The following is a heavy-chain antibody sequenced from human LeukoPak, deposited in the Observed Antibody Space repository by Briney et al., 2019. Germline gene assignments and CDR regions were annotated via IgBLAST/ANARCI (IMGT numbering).Heavy chain of an antibody. D-gene: IGHD3-3*01. J-gene: IGHJ4*02. V-gene: IGHV3-66*02. CDR1: GFTVSSNY. CDR3: ARGPPRFLEWLALDF. Sequence: HPGGSLRLSCAASGFTVSSNYMSWVRQAPGKGLEWVSLIYSGGSTYYADSVKGRFTISRDNSKNTLFLQMDSLRAGDTAVYYCARGPPRFLEWLALDFWGQGTLVTVSS. CDR2: IYSGGST.